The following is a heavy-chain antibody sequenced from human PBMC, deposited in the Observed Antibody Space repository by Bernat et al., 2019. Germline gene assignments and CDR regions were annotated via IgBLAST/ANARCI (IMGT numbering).Heavy chain of an antibody. D-gene: IGHD4-17*01. CDR3: TRDPRGTVTTGA. CDR2: IYSSGST. Sequence: EVHLEESGGGLVQPGGSLRLSCAASGFTVSSSYMTWVRQAPGKGLEWVSVIYSSGSTYYADSVRGRVTISRDSTKNTLFLQMNSLRAADPAVYYGTRDPRGTVTTGAWGQGTLVTVSS. J-gene: IGHJ4*02. CDR1: GFTVSSSY. V-gene: IGHV3-66*01.